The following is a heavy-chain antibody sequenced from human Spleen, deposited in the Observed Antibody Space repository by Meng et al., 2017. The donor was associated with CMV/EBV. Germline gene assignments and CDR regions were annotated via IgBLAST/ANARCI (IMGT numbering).Heavy chain of an antibody. CDR2: IYPGDSDA. V-gene: IGHV5-51*01. J-gene: IGHJ6*02. D-gene: IGHD2-2*01. Sequence: GETLKISCKASGYSFANSWIGWVRQMPGKGLECMGIIYPGDSDATYRPSFEGQVTISVDKSISTAYLQWSSLKASDTAMYYCARRGRYCSSTSCLYYYDGMDVCGQGTTVTVSS. CDR1: GYSFANSW. CDR3: ARRGRYCSSTSCLYYYDGMDV.